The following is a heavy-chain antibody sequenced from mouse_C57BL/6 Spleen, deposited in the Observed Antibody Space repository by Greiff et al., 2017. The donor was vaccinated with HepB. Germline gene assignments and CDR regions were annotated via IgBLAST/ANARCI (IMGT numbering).Heavy chain of an antibody. Sequence: QVHVKQPGAELVKPGASVKLSCKASGYTFTSYWMHWVKQRPGQGLEWIGMIHPNSGSTNYNEKFKSKATLTVDKSSSTAYMQLSSLTSEDSAVYYCARSEDYYGSSWYFDVWGTGTTVTVSS. CDR1: GYTFTSYW. CDR2: IHPNSGST. D-gene: IGHD1-1*01. J-gene: IGHJ1*03. V-gene: IGHV1-64*01. CDR3: ARSEDYYGSSWYFDV.